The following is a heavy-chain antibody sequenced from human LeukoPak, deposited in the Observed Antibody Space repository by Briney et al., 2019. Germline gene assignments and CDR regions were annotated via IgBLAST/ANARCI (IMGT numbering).Heavy chain of an antibody. Sequence: GGSLRLSCAASGFTFSSYAMHWVRQAPGKGPEYVSSISTDGGRTYYADSVEGRFTISRDNSKNTLYLQMTSLRTEDSAVYYCVKDQVTSMINKDFDHWGRGTLVTVSS. CDR2: ISTDGGRT. V-gene: IGHV3-64D*06. D-gene: IGHD3-16*01. CDR3: VKDQVTSMINKDFDH. CDR1: GFTFSSYA. J-gene: IGHJ4*02.